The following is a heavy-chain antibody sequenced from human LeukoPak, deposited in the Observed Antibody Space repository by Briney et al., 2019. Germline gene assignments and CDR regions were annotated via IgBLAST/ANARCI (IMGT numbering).Heavy chain of an antibody. D-gene: IGHD4-17*01. CDR1: GGSFSGHY. CDR3: ARGPTYAYYFDY. Sequence: PSETLSLTCAVYGGSFSGHYWSWIRQPPGKGLEWIGEINHSGSTNYNPSLKSRVTISVDTSKNQFSLKLSSVTAADTAVYYCARGPTYAYYFDYWGQGTLVTVSS. V-gene: IGHV4-34*01. J-gene: IGHJ4*02. CDR2: INHSGST.